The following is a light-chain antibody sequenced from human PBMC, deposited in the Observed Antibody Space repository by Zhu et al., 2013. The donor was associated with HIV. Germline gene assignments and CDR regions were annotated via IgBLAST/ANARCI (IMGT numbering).Light chain of an antibody. V-gene: IGKV1-39*01. CDR1: QSISTH. CDR3: QQTYSVPWT. Sequence: DIQMTQSPSSLSAFVGDRVTITCRASQSISTHLNWIQQKPGKAPKLLIYAASNLQSGVPSRFRGSGSGTDFTLTISNLQPEDFATYYCQQTYSVPWTFGQGTKVEIK. CDR2: AAS. J-gene: IGKJ1*01.